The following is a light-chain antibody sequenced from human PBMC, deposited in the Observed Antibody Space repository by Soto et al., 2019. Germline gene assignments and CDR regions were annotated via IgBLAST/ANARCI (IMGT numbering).Light chain of an antibody. CDR2: GPS. V-gene: IGKV3-20*01. J-gene: IGKJ3*01. Sequence: EIVLTQSPRTLSLSPGESATLSCRASQNVYINSLAWFQQKPGQTPRLLIYGPSTRAAGVPDRFTGSGSGADFALTITSLKPEYFAMYYCQQYGGAPFTFGPGTRV. CDR1: QNVYINS. CDR3: QQYGGAPFT.